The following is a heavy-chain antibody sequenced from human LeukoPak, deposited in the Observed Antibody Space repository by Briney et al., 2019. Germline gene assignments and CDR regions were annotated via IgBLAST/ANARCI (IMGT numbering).Heavy chain of an antibody. V-gene: IGHV3-30-3*01. Sequence: GGSLRLSCAASGFTFSSYAMHWVRQAPGKGLEWVAVISYDGSNKYYADSVKGRFTISRDNSKNTLYLQMNSLRAEDTAVYYCARDRWEPRISTFDYWGQGTLVTVSS. D-gene: IGHD1-26*01. CDR1: GFTFSSYA. CDR3: ARDRWEPRISTFDY. J-gene: IGHJ4*02. CDR2: ISYDGSNK.